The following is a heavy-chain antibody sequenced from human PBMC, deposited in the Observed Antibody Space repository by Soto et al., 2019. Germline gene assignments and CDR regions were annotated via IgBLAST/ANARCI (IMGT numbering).Heavy chain of an antibody. V-gene: IGHV3-30-3*01. CDR3: ARDRASSFIGATASLLDS. J-gene: IGHJ4*02. Sequence: SGGSLRLSCAASRFTFSSYAMHWVRQAPGKGLEWVSLISYDGTNKYYGDSVKGRFTISRDNSKNTLYLQMNSLRAEDTAVYYCARDRASSFIGATASLLDSWGQGTLVTVSS. D-gene: IGHD2-21*02. CDR2: ISYDGTNK. CDR1: RFTFSSYA.